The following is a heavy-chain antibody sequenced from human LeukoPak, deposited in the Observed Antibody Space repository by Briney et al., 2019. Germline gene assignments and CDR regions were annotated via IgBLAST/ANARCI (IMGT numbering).Heavy chain of an antibody. V-gene: IGHV4-59*11. CDR3: AREVVGSSFFDY. D-gene: IGHD6-6*01. J-gene: IGHJ4*02. CDR1: GCSISSHY. CDR2: IYYSGST. Sequence: SETLSLTCTVSGCSISSHYWSWIRQPPGKGLEWIGYIYYSGSTNYNPSLKSRVTISVDTSKNQFSLKLSSVTAAGTAVYYCAREVVGSSFFDYWGQGTLVTVSS.